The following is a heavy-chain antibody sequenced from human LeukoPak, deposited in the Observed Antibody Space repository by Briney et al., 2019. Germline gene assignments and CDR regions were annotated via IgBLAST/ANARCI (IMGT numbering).Heavy chain of an antibody. D-gene: IGHD1-26*01. V-gene: IGHV3-7*01. Sequence: GGSLRLSCAASGFTFSDYWMTWVRQVPGKGREWVANINRGGNEVHYVDSVKGRFTISRDNAKNSLYLQLDSLRVEDTAVYYCARVGAWELQRVFDYWGQGTLVTVSS. J-gene: IGHJ4*02. CDR1: GFTFSDYW. CDR3: ARVGAWELQRVFDY. CDR2: INRGGNEV.